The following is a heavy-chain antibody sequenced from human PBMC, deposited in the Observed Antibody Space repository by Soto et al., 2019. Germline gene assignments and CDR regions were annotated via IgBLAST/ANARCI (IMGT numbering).Heavy chain of an antibody. J-gene: IGHJ5*02. D-gene: IGHD2-21*02. CDR1: GGSISSSSYF. Sequence: QLQLQESGPGLVKPSETLSLTCTVSGGSISSSSYFWGWIRQPPGKGLEWIGSIYYSGSTYYNPSLKSLVTVSVHTSKNQFSLKLSSVTAADTALYYCARHPSDFWFDPWGQGTLVTVSS. CDR3: ARHPSDFWFDP. CDR2: IYYSGST. V-gene: IGHV4-39*01.